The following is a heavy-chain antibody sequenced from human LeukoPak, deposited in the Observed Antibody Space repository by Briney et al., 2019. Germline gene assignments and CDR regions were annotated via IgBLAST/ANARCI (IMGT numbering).Heavy chain of an antibody. CDR3: AKDNYYGSSAVIDY. J-gene: IGHJ4*02. V-gene: IGHV3-30*18. CDR2: LSHDGNNE. Sequence: GRSLRLSCAASGFTFSSYGMHWVRQAPGKGLEWVAALSHDGNNEFYADSVKGRFTISRDNFKNTLYLQMNSLRAGDTAAFYCAKDNYYGSSAVIDYWGQGTLVTVSS. D-gene: IGHD3-22*01. CDR1: GFTFSSYG.